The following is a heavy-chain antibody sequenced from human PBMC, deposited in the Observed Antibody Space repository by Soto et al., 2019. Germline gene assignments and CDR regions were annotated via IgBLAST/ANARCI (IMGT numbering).Heavy chain of an antibody. CDR1: GFTFSSYF. CDR3: AKVKDYGDSHWFDP. J-gene: IGHJ5*02. V-gene: IGHV3-23*01. Sequence: GGSLRLSCTASGFTFSSYFMNWVRQAPGKGLEWVSFIGTSGSPTYYADSVRGRFTISRDNSKNTLYLQMNSLRAEDTAVYYCAKVKDYGDSHWFDPWGQGTLVTVSS. CDR2: IGTSGSPT. D-gene: IGHD4-17*01.